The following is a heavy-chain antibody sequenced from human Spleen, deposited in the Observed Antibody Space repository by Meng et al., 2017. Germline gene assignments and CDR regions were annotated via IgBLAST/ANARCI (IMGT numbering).Heavy chain of an antibody. D-gene: IGHD5-24*01. J-gene: IGHJ4*02. V-gene: IGHV1-69*13. Sequence: SVKVSCKASGCTFSSYAISWVRQAPGQGLEWMGGIIPNFGTANYAQKFQGRVTMTADDSTSTTYMELSSLRSEDTAVYYCARDVERATNSTKGGCDYWGQGTLVTVSS. CDR2: IIPNFGTA. CDR1: GCTFSSYA. CDR3: ARDVERATNSTKGGCDY.